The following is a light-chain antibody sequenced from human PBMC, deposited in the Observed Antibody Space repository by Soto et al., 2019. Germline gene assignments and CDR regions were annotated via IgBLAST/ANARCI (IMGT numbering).Light chain of an antibody. V-gene: IGKV3-15*01. CDR1: QSIGTN. CDR3: QQYYSYPPT. Sequence: ETVMTQSPATLSVSPGDRVTLSCRASQSIGTNLLWLQQSPGQPPRLLISGASDRVAGVPDRFSGSGSGTDFTLTISGLQSEDFATYYCQQYYSYPPTFGQGTKVDIK. J-gene: IGKJ1*01. CDR2: GAS.